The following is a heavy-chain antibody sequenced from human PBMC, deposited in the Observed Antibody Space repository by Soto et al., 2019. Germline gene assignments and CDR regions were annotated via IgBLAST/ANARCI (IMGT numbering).Heavy chain of an antibody. CDR1: GYIFTNYY. V-gene: IGHV1-46*01. CDR2: INPVGGGT. D-gene: IGHD6-13*01. J-gene: IGHJ4*02. Sequence: GASVKVSCKASGYIFTNYYMHWVRQAPGQGLEWMGIINPVGGGTGYAQKFQGRVSMTRDTSTSTVYMELSSLRSEDTAVYYCARTPPRGSSWYFDYWGQGTLVTVSS. CDR3: ARTPPRGSSWYFDY.